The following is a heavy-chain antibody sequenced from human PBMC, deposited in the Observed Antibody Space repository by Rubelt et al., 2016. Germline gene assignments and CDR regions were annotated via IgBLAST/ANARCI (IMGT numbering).Heavy chain of an antibody. CDR1: GFPFSGSD. Sequence: EVQLVESGGGLVQSGGSLRLSCAASGFPFSGSDFHWVRQATGKGLEWVAAIGAGADTYYPESVKGRFTISRDNARNSLFLQMNDLRAEDTAVYYCARDISLDYWGQGTLVTVAS. CDR2: IGAGADT. V-gene: IGHV3-13*04. CDR3: ARDISLDY. D-gene: IGHD3-3*02. J-gene: IGHJ4*02.